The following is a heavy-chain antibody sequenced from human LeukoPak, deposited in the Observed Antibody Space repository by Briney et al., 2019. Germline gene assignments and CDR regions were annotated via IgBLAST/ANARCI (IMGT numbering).Heavy chain of an antibody. CDR3: ARDYASAFDI. J-gene: IGHJ3*02. V-gene: IGHV1-69*13. Sequence: ASVKVSCKASGYTFTSYGISWVRQAPGQGLEWMGGIIPIFGTANYAQKFQGRVTITADESTSTAYMELSSLRSEDTAVYYCARDYASAFDIWGQGTMVTVSS. CDR2: IIPIFGTA. CDR1: GYTFTSYG. D-gene: IGHD2-2*01.